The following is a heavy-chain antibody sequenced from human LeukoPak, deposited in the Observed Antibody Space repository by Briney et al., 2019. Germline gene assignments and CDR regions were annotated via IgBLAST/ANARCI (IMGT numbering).Heavy chain of an antibody. Sequence: SETLSLTCTVSNGSITSDSYYWAWVRQPPGKGLEWIGTIFYSGKTYYSASLKSRVTVSLDTSKKNFSLRLSSVTAADTAVYYCARLWIVATWFDAWGQGALATVSS. J-gene: IGHJ5*02. V-gene: IGHV4-39*02. CDR3: ARLWIVATWFDA. CDR2: IFYSGKT. D-gene: IGHD2-2*03. CDR1: NGSITSDSYY.